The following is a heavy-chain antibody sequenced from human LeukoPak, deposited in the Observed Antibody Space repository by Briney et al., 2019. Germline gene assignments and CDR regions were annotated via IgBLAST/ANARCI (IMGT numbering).Heavy chain of an antibody. CDR2: INPSVGST. Sequence: ASVKVSCKASGYTFTSYDMHWVRQAPGQGLEWMGIINPSVGSTSYAQKFQGRVTMTRDTSTSTVYMELSSLRSEDKDVYYCARKHDYGDYPYDYWGQGTLVTVSS. CDR1: GYTFTSYD. J-gene: IGHJ4*02. V-gene: IGHV1-46*01. D-gene: IGHD4-17*01. CDR3: ARKHDYGDYPYDY.